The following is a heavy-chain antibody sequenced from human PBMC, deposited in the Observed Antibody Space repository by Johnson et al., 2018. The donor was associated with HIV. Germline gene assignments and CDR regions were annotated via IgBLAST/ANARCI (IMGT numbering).Heavy chain of an antibody. CDR1: GFTFDDYG. CDR3: AKPSTESAFDI. J-gene: IGHJ3*02. Sequence: QVHLVESGGGLVQPGRSLRLSCAASGFTFDDYGMHWVRQAPGKGLEWVAVIWYDGSNKYYADSVKGRFTISRDNSKNTLYLQMNSLRAEDTAVYYCAKPSTESAFDIWGQGTMVTVSS. V-gene: IGHV3-33*06. CDR2: IWYDGSNK. D-gene: IGHD1-1*01.